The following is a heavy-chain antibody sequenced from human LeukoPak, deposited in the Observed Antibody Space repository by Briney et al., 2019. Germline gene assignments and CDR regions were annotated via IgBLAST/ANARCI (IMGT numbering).Heavy chain of an antibody. CDR2: ISAYNGNT. J-gene: IGHJ3*02. CDR3: ARDSRRPYNWNYENAFDI. V-gene: IGHV1-18*01. D-gene: IGHD1-7*01. Sequence: ASVKVSCKASGYTFTSYGISWVRQAPGQGLEWMGWISAYNGNTNYAQKLQGRVTMTTDTSTSTAYMELSSLRSDDTAVYYCARDSRRPYNWNYENAFDIWGQGTMVTVSS. CDR1: GYTFTSYG.